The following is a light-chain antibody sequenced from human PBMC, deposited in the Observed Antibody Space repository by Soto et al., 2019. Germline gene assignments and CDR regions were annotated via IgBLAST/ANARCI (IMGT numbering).Light chain of an antibody. Sequence: QSALTQPASVSGSPGQSITISCTGTSSEVGGYNYVSWYQQHPGKAPKLVIYDVSNRPSGVSNRFSGSKSGNTASLTISGLQAEDEADYYCSSYTSSSLYVFGTGTKFTVL. J-gene: IGLJ1*01. CDR2: DVS. CDR3: SSYTSSSLYV. V-gene: IGLV2-14*01. CDR1: SSEVGGYNY.